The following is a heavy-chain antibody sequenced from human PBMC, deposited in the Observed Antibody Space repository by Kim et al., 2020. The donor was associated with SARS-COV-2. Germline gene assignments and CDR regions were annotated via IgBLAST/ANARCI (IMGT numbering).Heavy chain of an antibody. CDR3: ARVAGIAVFHHYYFDY. J-gene: IGHJ4*02. Sequence: GGSLRLSCAASGFTFSSYAMHWVRQAPGKGLEWVAVISYDGSNKYYADSVKGRFTISRDNSKNTLYLQMNSLRAEDTAVYYCARVAGIAVFHHYYFDYWGQGTLVTVSS. V-gene: IGHV3-30*04. D-gene: IGHD6-19*01. CDR1: GFTFSSYA. CDR2: ISYDGSNK.